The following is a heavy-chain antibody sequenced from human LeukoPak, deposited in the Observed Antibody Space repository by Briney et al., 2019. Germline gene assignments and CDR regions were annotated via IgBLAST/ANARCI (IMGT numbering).Heavy chain of an antibody. CDR3: ARQEYSGSYLDS. CDR1: GYNFTTYW. Sequence: GESLKISCKTSGYNFTTYWIVWVRRMPGKGLEWMGIIYPGDSDTRYSPSFQGQVTISADKSISTAYLLWSSLKASDTAIHYCARQEYSGSYLDSWGQGTLVTVSS. J-gene: IGHJ4*02. CDR2: IYPGDSDT. D-gene: IGHD1-26*01. V-gene: IGHV5-51*01.